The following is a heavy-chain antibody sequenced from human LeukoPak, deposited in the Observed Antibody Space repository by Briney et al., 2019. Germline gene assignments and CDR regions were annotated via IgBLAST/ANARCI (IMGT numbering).Heavy chain of an antibody. CDR1: GFTFSSYG. CDR3: ARDRGDYSDSSDFFDA. V-gene: IGHV3-33*01. D-gene: IGHD4-11*01. CDR2: IWYDGSKK. Sequence: GGSLRLSCATSGFTFSSYGFHWVRQAPVKGLEWVAVIWYDGSKKYYADSVKGRFTISRDDSKNTVYLQMDSLRAEDTAMFYCARDRGDYSDSSDFFDAWGQGTLVTVSS. J-gene: IGHJ4*02.